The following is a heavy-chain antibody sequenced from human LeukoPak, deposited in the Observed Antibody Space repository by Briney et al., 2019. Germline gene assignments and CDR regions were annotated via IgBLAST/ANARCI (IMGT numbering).Heavy chain of an antibody. D-gene: IGHD3-3*01. J-gene: IGHJ4*02. Sequence: PSQTLSLTCTVSGGSISSCDYYWSWIPQPPGKGLEWIGYIYYSGSTYYNPSTKNRVTISVDTSKNQFSLKLSSVTAADTAVYYCARWAQYYDFWSGYVLDYWGQGTLVTVSS. CDR2: IYYSGST. CDR1: GGSISSCDYY. V-gene: IGHV4-30-4*08. CDR3: ARWAQYYDFWSGYVLDY.